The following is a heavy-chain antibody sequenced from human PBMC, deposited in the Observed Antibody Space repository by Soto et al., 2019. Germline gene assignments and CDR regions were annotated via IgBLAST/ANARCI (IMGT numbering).Heavy chain of an antibody. CDR1: GFTFSDYY. CDR3: ARDSYDFWSGYYNYYYYYGMDV. D-gene: IGHD3-3*01. V-gene: IGHV3-11*04. CDR2: ISSSGSYI. J-gene: IGHJ6*02. Sequence: QVQLVESGGGLVKPGGSLRLSCAASGFTFSDYYMSWIRQAPGKGLEWVSYISSSGSYIYYADSVKGRFTISRDNAKNSLYLQMNSLRAEDTAVYYCARDSYDFWSGYYNYYYYYGMDVWGQGTTVTVSS.